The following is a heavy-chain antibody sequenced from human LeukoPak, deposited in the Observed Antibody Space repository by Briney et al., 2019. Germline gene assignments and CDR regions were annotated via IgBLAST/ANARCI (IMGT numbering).Heavy chain of an antibody. CDR1: GFTFSTYW. J-gene: IGHJ5*02. CDR2: IKQDGSEK. D-gene: IGHD1-14*01. V-gene: IGHV3-7*01. Sequence: GGSLRLSCAVSGFTFSTYWMSWVRQAPGKGLEWVANIKQDGSEKYYVDSVKGRFSISRDNAKNSLYLQMSSLRAEDTAVYYCARAGSISWGQGTLVIVSS. CDR3: ARAGSIS.